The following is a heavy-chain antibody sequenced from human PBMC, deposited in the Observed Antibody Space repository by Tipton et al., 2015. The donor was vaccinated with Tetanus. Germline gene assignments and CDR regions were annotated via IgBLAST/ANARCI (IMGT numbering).Heavy chain of an antibody. V-gene: IGHV4-59*01. CDR1: GGSMSTYY. D-gene: IGHD5-24*01. Sequence: TLSLTCTVSGGSMSTYYWSWIRQPPGKGLEWIGYVYYTGSTDYNPSLKSRITVSRDTSKNHFSLRLASVTAADTAVYFCARANFESSKKGPFDSWGQGTLVIVSA. CDR3: ARANFESSKKGPFDS. J-gene: IGHJ4*02. CDR2: VYYTGST.